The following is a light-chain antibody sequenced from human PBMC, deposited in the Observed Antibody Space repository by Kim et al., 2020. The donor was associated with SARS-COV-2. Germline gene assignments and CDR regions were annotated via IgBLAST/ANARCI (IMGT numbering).Light chain of an antibody. Sequence: SVKRTCTLSSGNNNFAFTWHQQQPGKRPRYLMKLTAGGSHSKGDGIPDRFSGSTSGAEPSLTISSLQSEDEADYYCQTWGTDSNWVFGGGTQLTVL. V-gene: IGLV4-69*01. CDR3: QTWGTDSNWV. CDR2: LTAGGSH. CDR1: SGNNNFA. J-gene: IGLJ3*02.